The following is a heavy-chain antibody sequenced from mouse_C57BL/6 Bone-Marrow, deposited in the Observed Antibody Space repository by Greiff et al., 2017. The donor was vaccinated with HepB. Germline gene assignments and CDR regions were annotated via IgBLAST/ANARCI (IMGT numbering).Heavy chain of an antibody. V-gene: IGHV14-4*01. J-gene: IGHJ2*01. CDR3: TPRQLRLRSY. D-gene: IGHD3-2*02. CDR1: GFNIKDDY. CDR2: IDPENGDT. Sequence: EVHLVESGAELVRPGASVKLSCTASGFNIKDDYMHWVKQRPEQGLEWIGWIDPENGDTEYASKFQGKATITADTSSNTAYLQLSSLTSEDTAVYYCTPRQLRLRSYWGQGTTLTVSS.